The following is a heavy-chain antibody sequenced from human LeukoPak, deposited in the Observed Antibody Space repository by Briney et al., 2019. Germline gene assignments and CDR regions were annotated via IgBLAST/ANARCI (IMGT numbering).Heavy chain of an antibody. V-gene: IGHV4-34*01. J-gene: IGHJ4*02. D-gene: IGHD5-24*01. CDR2: INHSGST. CDR1: GGSISGYY. Sequence: PSETLSLTCTVSGGSISGYYWSWIRQSPGKGLEWIGEINHSGSTNYNPSLKSRVTISVDTSKNQFSLKLSSVTAADTAVYYCARGPGDGYNNFDYWGQGTLVTVSS. CDR3: ARGPGDGYNNFDY.